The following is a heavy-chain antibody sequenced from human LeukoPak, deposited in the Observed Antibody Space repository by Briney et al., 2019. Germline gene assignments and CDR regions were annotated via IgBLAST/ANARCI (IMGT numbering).Heavy chain of an antibody. V-gene: IGHV3-21*01. Sequence: GGSLRLSCAASGFTFSSYSMNWVRQAPGKGLEWVSSISSSSSYIYYADSVKGRFTISRDNAKNSLYLQMNSLRAEDTAVYYCARDYGTMVRASAGFDPWGQGTLVTVSS. CDR1: GFTFSSYS. D-gene: IGHD3-10*01. J-gene: IGHJ5*02. CDR3: ARDYGTMVRASAGFDP. CDR2: ISSSSSYI.